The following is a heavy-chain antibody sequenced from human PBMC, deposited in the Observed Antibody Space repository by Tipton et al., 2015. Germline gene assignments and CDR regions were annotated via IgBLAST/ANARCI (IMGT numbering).Heavy chain of an antibody. Sequence: TLSLTCTVSGDSVSSGSYYWGWIRRAPGKGLEWIGYISQRDGPNYNPSLKSRITISVDTSKNQVFLKMSSVTAADTAVYFCARDLEHGMDVWGQGTTVTVS. CDR3: ARDLEHGMDV. CDR1: GDSVSSGSYY. V-gene: IGHV4-61*01. CDR2: ISQRDGP. J-gene: IGHJ6*02.